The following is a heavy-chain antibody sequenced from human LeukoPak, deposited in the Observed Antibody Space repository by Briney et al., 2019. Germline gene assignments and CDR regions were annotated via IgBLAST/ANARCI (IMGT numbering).Heavy chain of an antibody. V-gene: IGHV4-38-2*02. CDR1: GYSISSGYY. D-gene: IGHD2-15*01. CDR2: IDHSGST. CDR3: ARVDGSCSGGSCPSGNWFDP. Sequence: SETLSLTCTVSGYSISSGYYWGWIRQPPGKGLEWTGSIDHSGSTYYNPSLKSRITISVDTSKNQFSLKLSSVTAADTAVYYCARVDGSCSGGSCPSGNWFDPWGQGTLVTVSS. J-gene: IGHJ5*02.